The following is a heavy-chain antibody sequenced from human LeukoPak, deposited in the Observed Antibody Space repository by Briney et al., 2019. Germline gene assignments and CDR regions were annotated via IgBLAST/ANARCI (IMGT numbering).Heavy chain of an antibody. CDR3: AREPYYDFWSGYYTGNYYYYMDV. CDR1: GFTFSSYS. V-gene: IGHV3-21*01. J-gene: IGHJ6*03. CDR2: ISSSSSYI. D-gene: IGHD3-3*01. Sequence: GGSLRLSCAASGFTFSSYSMNWVRQAPGKGREWVSSISSSSSYIYYADSVKGRFTISRDNAKNSLYLQMNSLRADDTAVYYCAREPYYDFWSGYYTGNYYYYMDVWGKGTTVTISS.